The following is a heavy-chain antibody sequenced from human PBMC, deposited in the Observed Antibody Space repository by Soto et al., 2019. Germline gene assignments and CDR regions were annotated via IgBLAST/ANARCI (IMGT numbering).Heavy chain of an antibody. CDR3: ARGSSYCGGDCYPYYFDY. CDR1: GGTFSSYT. J-gene: IGHJ4*02. D-gene: IGHD2-21*02. V-gene: IGHV1-69*02. Sequence: QVQLVQSAAEVKKPGSSVKVSCKASGGTFSSYTISWVRQAPGQGLEWMGRIIPILGIANYAQKFQGRVTITADKSTSTAYMELSSLRSEDTAVYYCARGSSYCGGDCYPYYFDYWGQGTLVTVSS. CDR2: IIPILGIA.